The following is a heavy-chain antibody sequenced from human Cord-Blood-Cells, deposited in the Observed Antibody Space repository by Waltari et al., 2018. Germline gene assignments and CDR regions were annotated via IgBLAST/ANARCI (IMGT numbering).Heavy chain of an antibody. CDR3: ARGLYYDILTGSADAFDI. J-gene: IGHJ3*02. D-gene: IGHD3-9*01. Sequence: QVQLVQSGAEVKKPGASVKVSCKASGYTVTGYYMHWVRQVPGQGLEWMGWINPNSGGTNYAQKFQGRVTMTRDTSISTAYMELSRLRSDDTAVYYCARGLYYDILTGSADAFDIWGQGTMVTVSS. CDR1: GYTVTGYY. CDR2: INPNSGGT. V-gene: IGHV1-2*02.